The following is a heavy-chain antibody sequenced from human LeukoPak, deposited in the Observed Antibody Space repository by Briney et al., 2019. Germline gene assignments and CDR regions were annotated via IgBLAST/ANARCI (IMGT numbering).Heavy chain of an antibody. Sequence: SETLSLTCTVSGGSISSGGYYWSWIRQPPGKGLEWIGYIYYSGSTNYNPSLKSRVTISVDTSKNQFSLKLSSVTAADTAVYYCARQVYGDRSHNWFDPWGQGTLVTVSS. V-gene: IGHV4-61*08. D-gene: IGHD4/OR15-4a*01. CDR3: ARQVYGDRSHNWFDP. J-gene: IGHJ5*02. CDR2: IYYSGST. CDR1: GGSISSGGYY.